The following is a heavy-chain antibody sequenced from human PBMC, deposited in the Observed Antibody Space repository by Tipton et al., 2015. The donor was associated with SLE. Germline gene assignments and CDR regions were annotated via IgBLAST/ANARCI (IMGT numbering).Heavy chain of an antibody. CDR3: ARTTVAGHFDY. D-gene: IGHD6-19*01. Sequence: TLSLTCTVSGGSISSHYWSWIRQPPGKGLEWIGYIYYSGSTNYNPSLKSRVTISVDTSKNQFSLKLSSVTAADTAVYYCARTTVAGHFDYWGQGTLVTVSS. V-gene: IGHV4-59*11. CDR1: GGSISSHY. CDR2: IYYSGST. J-gene: IGHJ4*02.